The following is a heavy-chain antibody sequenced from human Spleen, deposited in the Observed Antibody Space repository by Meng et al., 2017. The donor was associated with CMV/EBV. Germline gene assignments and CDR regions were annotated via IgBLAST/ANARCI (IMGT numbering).Heavy chain of an antibody. Sequence: ISTRDTFSWVRQAPGQGLEWMGRIIPIAGRTNYAQKFQGRVTLSVDKSTNIAYMELYSLRSEDTAVYYCARGGGYQLPTGYNWFDPWGQGTLVTVSS. J-gene: IGHJ5*02. CDR3: ARGGGYQLPTGYNWFDP. V-gene: IGHV1-69*08. D-gene: IGHD2-2*01. CDR2: IIPIAGRT. CDR1: ISTRDT.